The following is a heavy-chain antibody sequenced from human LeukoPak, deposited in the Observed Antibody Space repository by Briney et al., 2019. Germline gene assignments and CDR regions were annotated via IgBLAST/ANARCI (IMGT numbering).Heavy chain of an antibody. V-gene: IGHV3-33*01. J-gene: IGHJ5*02. D-gene: IGHD3-10*01. CDR3: ARDKRSGSYYNVDWFDP. CDR1: GSTFSSYG. Sequence: GGSLRLSCAASGSTFSSYGMHWVRQAPGKGLEWVAVIWYDGSNKYYADSVKGRFTISRDNSKNTLYLQMDSLRAEDTAVYYCARDKRSGSYYNVDWFDPWGQGTLVTVSS. CDR2: IWYDGSNK.